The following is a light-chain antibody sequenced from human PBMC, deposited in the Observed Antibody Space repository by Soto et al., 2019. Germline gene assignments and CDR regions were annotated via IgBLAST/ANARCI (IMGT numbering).Light chain of an antibody. Sequence: IVMTQSPATLSVSPGERATLSCRASQSVSSDLAWYHQKPGQAPRLLIYGASTRATGIPARFSGSGSGTGFTLTINSLQSEDFAVYYCQQYNNWPRTFGQGTKVDIK. V-gene: IGKV3-15*01. J-gene: IGKJ1*01. CDR3: QQYNNWPRT. CDR2: GAS. CDR1: QSVSSD.